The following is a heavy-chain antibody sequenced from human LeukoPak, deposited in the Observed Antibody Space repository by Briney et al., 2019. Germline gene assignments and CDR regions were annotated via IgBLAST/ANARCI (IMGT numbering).Heavy chain of an antibody. Sequence: PSETLSLTCTVSGGAISSGDYYWSWIRQPPGKGLEGIGYIYYSRSADYNPSLKSRVTMSIDTSKNQFSLKLSSVSATDTALYYCARTLSGPYNVADYWGHGTPVTASS. J-gene: IGHJ4*01. D-gene: IGHD1-14*01. V-gene: IGHV4-30-4*01. CDR2: IYYSRSA. CDR3: ARTLSGPYNVADY. CDR1: GGAISSGDYY.